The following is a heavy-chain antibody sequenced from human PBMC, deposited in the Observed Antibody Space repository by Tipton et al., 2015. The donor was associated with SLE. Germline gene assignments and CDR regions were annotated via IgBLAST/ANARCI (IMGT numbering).Heavy chain of an antibody. J-gene: IGHJ4*02. D-gene: IGHD3-10*01. CDR2: SRIDGNNK. V-gene: IGHV3-30*02. CDR1: GFTFHHFG. CDR3: ATDNDGVDY. Sequence: LRLSCTASGFTFHHFGMHWVRQTPGKGLEWLTSSRIDGNNKFYADSVKGRFAVSRDSSKNSLYLQMNSLKPEDTAVYYCATDNDGVDYWGQGTLVTVSS.